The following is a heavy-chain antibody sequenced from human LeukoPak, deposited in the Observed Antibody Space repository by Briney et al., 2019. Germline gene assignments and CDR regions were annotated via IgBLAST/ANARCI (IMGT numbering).Heavy chain of an antibody. Sequence: GGSLRLSCAASGFTVSSNYMNWVRQAPGKGLEWVSMIYPNGNTFYTDSVKGRFTISRDNAKNSLYLQINSLRAEDTAVYYCAREKYCSSTNCYPLFDPWGQGTLVTVSS. CDR1: GFTVSSNY. J-gene: IGHJ5*02. D-gene: IGHD2-2*01. CDR2: IYPNGNT. CDR3: AREKYCSSTNCYPLFDP. V-gene: IGHV3-66*01.